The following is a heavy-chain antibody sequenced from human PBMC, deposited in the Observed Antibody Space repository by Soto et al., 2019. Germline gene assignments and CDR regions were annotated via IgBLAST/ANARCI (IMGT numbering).Heavy chain of an antibody. CDR2: ISSSGSTI. D-gene: IGHD3-22*01. V-gene: IGHV3-11*01. CDR3: ARVLYYYDSSGYPKPDYYYYGMDV. Sequence: GGSLRLSCAASGFTFSDYYMSWIRQAPGKGLEWVSYISSSGSTIYYADSVKGRFTISRDNAKNSLYLQMNSLRAEDTAVYYCARVLYYYDSSGYPKPDYYYYGMDVWGPGTKVTVSS. CDR1: GFTFSDYY. J-gene: IGHJ6*02.